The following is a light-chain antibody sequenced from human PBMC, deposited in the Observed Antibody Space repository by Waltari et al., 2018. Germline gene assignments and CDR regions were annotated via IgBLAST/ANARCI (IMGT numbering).Light chain of an antibody. CDR1: KLGDKY. Sequence: SYELTQSPSVSVSLGQTASITCAGDKLGDKYVSWYKQKPGRSPVLVIYQDNRRPSGIPGRFSGSNSGNTATLTVSGTQAMDEADYYCQASDSRTAVFGGGTKLTVL. CDR3: QASDSRTAV. V-gene: IGLV3-1*01. J-gene: IGLJ2*01. CDR2: QDN.